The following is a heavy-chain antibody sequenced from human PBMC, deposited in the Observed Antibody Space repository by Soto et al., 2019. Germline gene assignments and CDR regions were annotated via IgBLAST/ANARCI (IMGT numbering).Heavy chain of an antibody. CDR1: GFTFSSYW. CDR3: ARADRDYYDSSGYYDY. Sequence: GSLRLSCAASGFTFSSYWMSWVRQAPGKGLEWVANIKQDGSEKYYVDSVKGRFTISRDNAKNSLYLQMNSLRAEDTAVYYCARADRDYYDSSGYYDYWGQGTLVTVSS. J-gene: IGHJ4*02. CDR2: IKQDGSEK. V-gene: IGHV3-7*03. D-gene: IGHD3-22*01.